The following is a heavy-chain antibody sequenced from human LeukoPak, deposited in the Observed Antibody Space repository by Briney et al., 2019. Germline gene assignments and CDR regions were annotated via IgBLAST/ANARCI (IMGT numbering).Heavy chain of an antibody. D-gene: IGHD3-22*01. CDR2: INHSGST. CDR1: GGSFSGYY. Sequence: SETLSLTCAVYGGSFSGYYWSWTRQPPGKGLEWIGEINHSGSTNYNPSLKSRVTISVDTSKNQFSLKLSSVTAADTAVYYCAREPLYDSRYLGYWGQGTRVTVSS. V-gene: IGHV4-34*01. CDR3: AREPLYDSRYLGY. J-gene: IGHJ4*02.